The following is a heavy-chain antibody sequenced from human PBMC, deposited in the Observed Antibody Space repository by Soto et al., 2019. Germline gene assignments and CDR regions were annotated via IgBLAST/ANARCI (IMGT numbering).Heavy chain of an antibody. CDR1: GGSLSSSNW. CDR2: IYHSGST. V-gene: IGHV4-4*02. D-gene: IGHD6-13*01. Sequence: TSETLSLTCAVSGGSLSSSNWWGWVRQPPGKGLEWIGEIYHSGSTNYNPSLKSRVTISVDKSKNQFSLKLSSVTAADTAVYYCARAAMGGSSWPFDYWGQGTLVTVSS. J-gene: IGHJ4*02. CDR3: ARAAMGGSSWPFDY.